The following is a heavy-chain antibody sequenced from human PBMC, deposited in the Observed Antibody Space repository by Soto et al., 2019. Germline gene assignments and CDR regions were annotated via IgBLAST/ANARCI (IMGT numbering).Heavy chain of an antibody. D-gene: IGHD6-13*01. Sequence: EVQLVESGGGLVQPGGSLRLSCAVSGITFRSYWMHWIRQAPGKGLVWVSHINSDASIINYADSVKGRFTIARDNARNTLYLQMNSLRVDDTAIYYFAIDAAAGLKFWGQGTLVTVSS. CDR3: AIDAAAGLKF. J-gene: IGHJ4*02. CDR1: GITFRSYW. V-gene: IGHV3-74*01. CDR2: INSDASII.